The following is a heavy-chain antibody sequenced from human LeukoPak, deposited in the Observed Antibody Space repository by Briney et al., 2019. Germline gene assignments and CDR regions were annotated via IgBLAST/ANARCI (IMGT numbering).Heavy chain of an antibody. Sequence: GGSLTLSCAVCGFTLSDYYMSWVRQAAGKVLDWVSAISGSGGSTYYADSVKGRFTISRDNSKNTLYLQMNSLRAEDTAVYYCAVVVAATSFDYWGQGTLVTVSS. CDR2: ISGSGGST. CDR1: GFTLSDYY. CDR3: AVVVAATSFDY. J-gene: IGHJ4*02. D-gene: IGHD2-15*01. V-gene: IGHV3-23*01.